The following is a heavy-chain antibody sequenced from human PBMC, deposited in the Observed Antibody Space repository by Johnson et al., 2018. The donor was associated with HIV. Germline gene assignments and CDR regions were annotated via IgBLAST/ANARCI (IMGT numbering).Heavy chain of an antibody. J-gene: IGHJ3*01. D-gene: IGHD2-8*01. Sequence: VQLVESGGDLVQPGGSLRLSCAASGFTVSSKYMAWVRQAPGQGLEWVSVIYSGESTYYADSVKDRFTISRDNSMTTLYLHMNNLRAEDTALYYCARASSYGVFDVWGQGTMVTVSS. CDR1: GFTVSSKY. CDR3: ARASSYGVFDV. V-gene: IGHV3-66*01. CDR2: IYSGEST.